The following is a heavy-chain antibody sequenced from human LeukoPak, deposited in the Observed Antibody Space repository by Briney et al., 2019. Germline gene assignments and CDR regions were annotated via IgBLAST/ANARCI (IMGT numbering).Heavy chain of an antibody. CDR1: GFTFSSYA. J-gene: IGHJ4*02. CDR3: AKDTLVLRFLEWPYYFDY. CDR2: ISGSGGST. D-gene: IGHD3-3*01. V-gene: IGHV3-23*01. Sequence: GGSLRLSCAASGFTFSSYAMSWVRQAPGKGLEWVSAISGSGGSTYYADSVKGRFTISRDNSKNTLYLQMNSLRAEDTAVYYCAKDTLVLRFLEWPYYFDYWGQGTLVTVSS.